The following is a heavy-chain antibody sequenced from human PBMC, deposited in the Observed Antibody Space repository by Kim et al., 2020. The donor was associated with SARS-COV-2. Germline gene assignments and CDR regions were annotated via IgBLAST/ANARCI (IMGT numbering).Heavy chain of an antibody. CDR2: IYYSGST. J-gene: IGHJ6*02. D-gene: IGHD4-17*01. CDR1: GGSISSGGYY. Sequence: SETLSLTCTVSGGSISSGGYYWSWIRQHPGKGLEWIGYIYYSGSTYYNPSLKSRVTISVDTSKNQFSLKLSSVTAADTAVYYCARLPTTVTTWGYYYYGMDVWGQGTTVTVSS. CDR3: ARLPTTVTTWGYYYYGMDV. V-gene: IGHV4-31*03.